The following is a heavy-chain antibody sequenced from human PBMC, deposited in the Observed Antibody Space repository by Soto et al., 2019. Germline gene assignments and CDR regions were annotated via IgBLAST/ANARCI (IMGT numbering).Heavy chain of an antibody. CDR2: ISGGGGST. CDR1: GFSFSIYA. J-gene: IGHJ4*02. D-gene: IGHD3-22*01. V-gene: IGHV3-23*01. Sequence: EVQLLESGGRLVQPGGSLRLSCAASGFSFSIYAMNWVRQAPGKGLEWVSGISGGGGSTYYADSGKGRFTISRDNSKNTLYLQMNSRGVEDTAVYYCAKDPTSYDSSAQFDSGGQGTLVTVSS. CDR3: AKDPTSYDSSAQFDS.